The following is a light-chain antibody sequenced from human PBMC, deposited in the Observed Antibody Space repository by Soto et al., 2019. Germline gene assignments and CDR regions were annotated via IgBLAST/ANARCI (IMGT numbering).Light chain of an antibody. Sequence: QSALTQPRSVSGSPGQSVTISCTGTRSDVGGYDYVSWYQQYPGKAPKLMIYDVIKRPSGVPDRFSASKSGNTASLTISGLQAEDEADYYCCSYAGSYNVVFGGGTKLTVL. CDR3: CSYAGSYNVV. V-gene: IGLV2-11*01. CDR1: RSDVGGYDY. J-gene: IGLJ2*01. CDR2: DVI.